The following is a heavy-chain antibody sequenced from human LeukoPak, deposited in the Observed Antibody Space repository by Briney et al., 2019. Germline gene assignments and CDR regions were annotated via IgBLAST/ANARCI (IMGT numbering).Heavy chain of an antibody. V-gene: IGHV3-23*01. CDR3: AKDPGIAAAGNYFDY. CDR1: GFTFSSYG. D-gene: IGHD6-13*01. Sequence: QTGGSLRLSCAASGFTFSSYGMNWVRQAPGKGLEWVSAISGSGGSTYYADSVKGRFTISRDNSKNTLYLQMNSLRAEDTAVYYCAKDPGIAAAGNYFDYWGQGTLVTVSS. J-gene: IGHJ4*02. CDR2: ISGSGGST.